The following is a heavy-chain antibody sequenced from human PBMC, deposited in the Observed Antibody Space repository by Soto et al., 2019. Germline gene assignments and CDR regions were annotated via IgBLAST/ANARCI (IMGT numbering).Heavy chain of an antibody. J-gene: IGHJ5*02. D-gene: IGHD6-13*01. CDR3: ARHPERIAEIGWFDP. Sequence: EVQLVESGGGLVQPGGSLRLSCAASGFTFSSYSMNWVRQAPGKGLEWVSYISSSSSTIYYADSVKGRFTISRDNAKNSWYLQMNRLRAEDTAVYYCARHPERIAEIGWFDPGGQGTLVTVSS. V-gene: IGHV3-48*01. CDR1: GFTFSSYS. CDR2: ISSSSSTI.